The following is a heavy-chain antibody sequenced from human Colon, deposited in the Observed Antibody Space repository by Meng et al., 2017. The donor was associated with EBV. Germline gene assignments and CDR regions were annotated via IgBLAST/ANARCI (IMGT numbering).Heavy chain of an antibody. CDR2: IKHSGST. J-gene: IGHJ4*02. Sequence: QVQLQQWGAGRLKPSETLSRTCAVYGGSFSGYYWSWIRQPPGKGLKWIGEIKHSGSTNYNPSLKSRVTISVDTSKNQFSLKMRSVTAADTAVYYCARQAPYYFDSSGRFDYWGQGTLVTVSS. D-gene: IGHD3-22*01. V-gene: IGHV4-34*01. CDR1: GGSFSGYY. CDR3: ARQAPYYFDSSGRFDY.